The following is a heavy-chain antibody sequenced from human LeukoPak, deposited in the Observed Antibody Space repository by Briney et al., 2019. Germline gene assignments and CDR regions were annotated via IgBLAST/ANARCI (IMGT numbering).Heavy chain of an antibody. Sequence: PSETLSLTCTVSGGSISSSSYYWGWIRQPPGKGLEWIGSIYYSGSTYYNPSLKSRVTISIDTSKNQFSLKVSSVTAADTAVYYCAAHTSWDFWSDSPPYYYYYMDVWGKGTTVTVSS. CDR3: AAHTSWDFWSDSPPYYYYYMDV. J-gene: IGHJ6*03. CDR1: GGSISSSSYY. V-gene: IGHV4-39*01. CDR2: IYYSGST. D-gene: IGHD3-3*01.